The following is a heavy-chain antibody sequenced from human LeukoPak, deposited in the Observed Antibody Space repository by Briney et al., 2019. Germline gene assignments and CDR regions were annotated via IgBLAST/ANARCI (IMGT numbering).Heavy chain of an antibody. Sequence: ASVTVSCKASGSTFTGYYMHWVRQAHAQGLGRMGLINPNSGGTNYAQKFQGRVTMTRDTSISTAYMQLSRLRADDTAVYYCARHNVRQLEWDAFDIWGQGAMVTVSS. CDR3: ARHNVRQLEWDAFDI. J-gene: IGHJ3*02. V-gene: IGHV1-2*02. CDR2: INPNSGGT. D-gene: IGHD1-1*01. CDR1: GSTFTGYY.